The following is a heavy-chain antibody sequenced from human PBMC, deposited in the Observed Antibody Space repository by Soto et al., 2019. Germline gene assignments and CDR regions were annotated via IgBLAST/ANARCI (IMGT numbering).Heavy chain of an antibody. J-gene: IGHJ5*02. CDR1: GYTFTSYG. D-gene: IGHD1-7*01. CDR3: ARSIGDGNWNYGFDP. CDR2: ISAYNGNT. V-gene: IGHV1-18*01. Sequence: ASVKVSCKASGYTFTSYGISWVRQAPGQGLEWMGWISAYNGNTNYAQKLQGRVTMTTDTSTSTAYMELRSLRSDDTAVYYCARSIGDGNWNYGFDPWGQGTLVTVSS.